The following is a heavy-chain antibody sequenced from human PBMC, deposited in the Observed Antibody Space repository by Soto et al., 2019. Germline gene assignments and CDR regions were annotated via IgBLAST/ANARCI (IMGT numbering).Heavy chain of an antibody. V-gene: IGHV4-34*01. Sequence: SETLSLTCAVYGGSFSGYYWSWIRQPPGKGLEWIGEINHSGSTNYNPSLKSRVTISVDTSKNQFSLKLSSVTAADTAVYYCARVETSGYYDILTGYYQGPFVYWGQGTLVTVSS. CDR1: GGSFSGYY. CDR3: ARVETSGYYDILTGYYQGPFVY. J-gene: IGHJ4*02. D-gene: IGHD3-9*01. CDR2: INHSGST.